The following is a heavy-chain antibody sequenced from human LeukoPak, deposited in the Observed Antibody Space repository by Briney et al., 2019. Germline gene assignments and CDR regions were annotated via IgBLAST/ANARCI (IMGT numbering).Heavy chain of an antibody. CDR2: INPNSGGT. J-gene: IGHJ6*03. Sequence: ASVKVSCKASGYTFTGYYMHWVRQAPGQGLEWMGWINPNSGGTNYAQKFQGRVTMTRDTSISTAYMELSRLRSDDTAVYYCARDLGGSYPYYYYMDVWGKGTTVTVSS. D-gene: IGHD1-26*01. CDR1: GYTFTGYY. V-gene: IGHV1-2*02. CDR3: ARDLGGSYPYYYYMDV.